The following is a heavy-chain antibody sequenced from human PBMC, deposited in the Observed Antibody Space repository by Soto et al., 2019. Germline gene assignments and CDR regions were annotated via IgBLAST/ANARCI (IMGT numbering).Heavy chain of an antibody. J-gene: IGHJ4*02. Sequence: VKVSCKASGGTFNNYVVNWVRQAPGQGLEWMGGILPIFATTNYAQKFQGRVTITADKSTSTAYMELTSLRSEDTAVYYCAGRCDSTTCLGHFDYWGQGTLVTVSS. V-gene: IGHV1-69*06. CDR3: AGRCDSTTCLGHFDY. D-gene: IGHD2-2*01. CDR2: ILPIFATT. CDR1: GGTFNNYV.